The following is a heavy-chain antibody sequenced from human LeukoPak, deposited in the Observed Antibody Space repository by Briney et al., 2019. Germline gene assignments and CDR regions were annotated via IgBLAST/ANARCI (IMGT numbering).Heavy chain of an antibody. V-gene: IGHV3-21*01. CDR1: GFTFSSYS. CDR3: ARGVTMVRGVMRDY. CDR2: ISSSSSYI. D-gene: IGHD3-10*01. Sequence: PGGSLRLSCAASGFTFSSYSMNWVRQAPGKGLEWVSSISSSSSYIYYADSVKGRFTISRDNAKNSLYLQMNSLRAEDTAVYYCARGVTMVRGVMRDYWGQGTLVTVSS. J-gene: IGHJ4*02.